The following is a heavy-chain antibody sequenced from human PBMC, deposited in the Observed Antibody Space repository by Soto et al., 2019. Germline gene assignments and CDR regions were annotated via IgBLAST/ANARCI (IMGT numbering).Heavy chain of an antibody. V-gene: IGHV4-34*01. Sequence: PSETLSLTCAVYGGSFSGYYWTWIRQPPGTGLEWIGEINHSGSTNYNPSLKSRVTISVDTSKNQFSLKLSSVTAADTAVYYCARAGVVGATALDYWGQGTLVTVSS. CDR1: GGSFSGYY. D-gene: IGHD1-26*01. CDR3: ARAGVVGATALDY. J-gene: IGHJ4*02. CDR2: INHSGST.